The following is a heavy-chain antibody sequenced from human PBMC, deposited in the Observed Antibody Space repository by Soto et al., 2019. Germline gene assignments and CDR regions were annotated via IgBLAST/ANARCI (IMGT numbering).Heavy chain of an antibody. Sequence: SETLSLTCTVSGGSISSSSYYWGWIRQPPGKGLEWIGSIYYSGSTYYNPSLKSRVTISVDTSKNQFSLKLSSVTAADTAVYYCASLASPGYFDYWGRGTLVTVSS. J-gene: IGHJ4*02. V-gene: IGHV4-39*01. CDR1: GGSISSSSYY. D-gene: IGHD3-3*02. CDR3: ASLASPGYFDY. CDR2: IYYSGST.